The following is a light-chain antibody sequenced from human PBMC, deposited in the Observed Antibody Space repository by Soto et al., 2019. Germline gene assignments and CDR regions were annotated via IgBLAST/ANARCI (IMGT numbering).Light chain of an antibody. CDR1: QSVSKY. CDR2: GAS. J-gene: IGKJ1*01. CDR3: QQYGGSPQT. V-gene: IGKV3-20*01. Sequence: IVLTQSPGTLALYPGEGATLSCRASQSVSKYLAWYQQKPGQAPRLLIYGASSRATGIPDSFSGSGSGTDFTLTISRLEPEDFAVYYCQQYGGSPQTFGQGTKVDIK.